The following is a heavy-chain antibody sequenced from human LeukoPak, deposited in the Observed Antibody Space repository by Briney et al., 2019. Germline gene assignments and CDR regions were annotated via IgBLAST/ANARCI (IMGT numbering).Heavy chain of an antibody. V-gene: IGHV3-23*01. CDR3: AKNRGNYYYFDY. J-gene: IGHJ4*02. CDR2: ISGSGDNT. Sequence: GGSLRLSCAASGFTFSSYAMSWVRQAPGKGLEWVSAISGSGDNTYYADSVKDRFTISRDKSKNTLYLQMNSLGAEDTAVYYWAKNRGNYYYFDYWGQGTLVTVSS. D-gene: IGHD4-11*01. CDR1: GFTFSSYA.